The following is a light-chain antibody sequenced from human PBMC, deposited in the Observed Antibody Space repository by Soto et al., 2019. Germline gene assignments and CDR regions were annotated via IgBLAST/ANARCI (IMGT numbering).Light chain of an antibody. J-gene: IGKJ1*01. CDR1: QSISSW. Sequence: DIQMTQSPSTLSASVGDRVTITCRASQSISSWLAWYQQKPGKAPKLLIYDASSLESGVPSRFSGSGSGTEFTITISSLQPDDFETYYCQQYNSYFRTFGQGTKVDIK. V-gene: IGKV1-5*01. CDR3: QQYNSYFRT. CDR2: DAS.